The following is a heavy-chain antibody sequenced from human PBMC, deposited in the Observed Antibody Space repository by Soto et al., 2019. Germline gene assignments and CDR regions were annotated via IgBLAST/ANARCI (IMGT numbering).Heavy chain of an antibody. D-gene: IGHD3-22*01. J-gene: IGHJ4*02. CDR3: ARGRKMTYYYDSSGYLIFDY. V-gene: IGHV4-34*01. Sequence: SETLSLTCAVYGGSFSGYYWSWIRQPPGKGLEWIGEINHSGSTNYNPSLKSRVTISVDTSKNQFSLKLSSVTAADTAVYCCARGRKMTYYYDSSGYLIFDYWGQGTLVTVSS. CDR2: INHSGST. CDR1: GGSFSGYY.